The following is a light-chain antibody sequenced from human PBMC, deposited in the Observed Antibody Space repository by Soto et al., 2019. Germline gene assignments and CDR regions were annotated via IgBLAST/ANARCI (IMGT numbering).Light chain of an antibody. Sequence: DIQMTQSPSSLSASVGDRVTITCRASQGISSWLAWYQKKPXKAPKLXXYAASSLQSGVPSRFSGSGSGTDLTLTISSLQPEDFATYYCQQANSFPPWTFGQGTKVDIK. V-gene: IGKV1-12*01. CDR1: QGISSW. CDR3: QQANSFPPWT. CDR2: AAS. J-gene: IGKJ1*01.